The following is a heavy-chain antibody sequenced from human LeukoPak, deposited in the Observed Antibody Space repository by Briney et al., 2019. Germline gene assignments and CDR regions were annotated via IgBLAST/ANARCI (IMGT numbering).Heavy chain of an antibody. V-gene: IGHV5-51*01. CDR2: IYPGDSDT. J-gene: IGHJ4*02. CDR1: GYTFTTYW. D-gene: IGHD6-19*01. CDR3: ARSSSGSPYYFDY. Sequence: GESLKISCKGSGYTFTTYWIGWVRQMPGKGLEYMGIIYPGDSDTRYSPSFQGQVTISADKSIITPYLQWSSLKASDTAMYYCARSSSGSPYYFDYWGQGTLVTVSS.